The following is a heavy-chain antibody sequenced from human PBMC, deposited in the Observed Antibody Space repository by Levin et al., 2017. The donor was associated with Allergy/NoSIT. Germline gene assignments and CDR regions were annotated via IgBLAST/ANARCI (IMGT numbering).Heavy chain of an antibody. V-gene: IGHV3-23*01. CDR2: ISGSGGRT. CDR3: AKGIGGGNSVYFDY. CDR1: GFTFSNCD. Sequence: GGSLRLSCTASGFTFSNCDMNWVRQAPGKGLEWVSVISGSGGRTYYADSVKGRLTISRDNSKNTLYLQMNSLRPEDTAVYYCAKGIGGGNSVYFDYWGQGTLVTVSS. J-gene: IGHJ4*02. D-gene: IGHD4-23*01.